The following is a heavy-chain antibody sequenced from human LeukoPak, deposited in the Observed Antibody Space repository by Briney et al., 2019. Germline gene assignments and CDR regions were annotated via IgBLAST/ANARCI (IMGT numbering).Heavy chain of an antibody. Sequence: GGSLRLSCAASGFTFSSYSLQWVRHAPGKGLEYVSAINTNGGSTYYANSVKGRFTISRDNSKNTLYLQMGSLRAEDMAVYYCARIPVYWYFDLWGRGTLVTVSS. D-gene: IGHD2-2*02. V-gene: IGHV3-64*01. CDR2: INTNGGST. CDR1: GFTFSSYS. CDR3: ARIPVYWYFDL. J-gene: IGHJ2*01.